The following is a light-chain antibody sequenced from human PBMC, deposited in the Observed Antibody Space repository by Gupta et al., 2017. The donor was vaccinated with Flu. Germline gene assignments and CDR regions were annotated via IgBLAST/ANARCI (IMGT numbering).Light chain of an antibody. V-gene: IGLV2-23*01. CDR1: SIVIATYTL. Sequence: QSALTQPASVSGSPGQSITISCTGTSIVIATYTLVSWYQHRPGIAPKLMIYEDTKRPSGISIRFSGSKSGSTASLTISGLQAEDEADYYCCSYAGRSSLVFGGGTKLTVL. J-gene: IGLJ3*02. CDR2: EDT. CDR3: CSYAGRSSLV.